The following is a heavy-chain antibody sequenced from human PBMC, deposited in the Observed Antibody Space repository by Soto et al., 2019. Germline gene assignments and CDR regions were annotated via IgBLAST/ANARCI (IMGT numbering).Heavy chain of an antibody. D-gene: IGHD2-15*01. CDR3: AHRPSYCSGGSCYSGFDY. J-gene: IGHJ4*02. V-gene: IGHV2-5*02. CDR2: IYWDDDK. CDR1: GFSLSTSGVG. Sequence: QITLKESGPTLVKPTQTLTLTCTFSGFSLSTSGVGVGWIRQPPGKALEWLALIYWDDDKRYSPSLKSRLTITKDTPKNLVVLTMTNMDPVDTATYYCAHRPSYCSGGSCYSGFDYWGQGTLVTVSS.